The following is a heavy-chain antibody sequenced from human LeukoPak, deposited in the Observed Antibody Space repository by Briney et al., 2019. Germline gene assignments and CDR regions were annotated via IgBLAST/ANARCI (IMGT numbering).Heavy chain of an antibody. CDR2: IYYSGST. CDR1: GGSISSYY. CDR3: ARGDGSGYDYYGMDV. D-gene: IGHD1-14*01. J-gene: IGHJ6*04. V-gene: IGHV4-59*01. Sequence: SETLSLTCTVSGGSISSYYWSWIRQPPGKGLEGIGYIYYSGSTYYNPSLKSRVTISVDTSKNQFSLKLSSVTAADTAVYYCARGDGSGYDYYGMDVWGKGTTVTVSS.